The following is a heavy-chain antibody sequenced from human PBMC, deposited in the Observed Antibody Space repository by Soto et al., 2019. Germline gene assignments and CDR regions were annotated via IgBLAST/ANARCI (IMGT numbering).Heavy chain of an antibody. Sequence: PGGSLRLSCAASGFTFSTYAMTWVRQAPGKGLEWASAISSSGGSTYYADSVKGRFTISRDNSKNTLYLQMSSLRAEDTAVYYCAGADIVVVPAATDYWGQGTLVTVSS. CDR2: ISSSGGST. D-gene: IGHD2-2*01. CDR1: GFTFSTYA. V-gene: IGHV3-23*01. CDR3: AGADIVVVPAATDY. J-gene: IGHJ4*02.